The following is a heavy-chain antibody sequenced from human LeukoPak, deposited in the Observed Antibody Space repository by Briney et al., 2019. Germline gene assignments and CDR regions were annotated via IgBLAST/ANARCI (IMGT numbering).Heavy chain of an antibody. CDR1: GYSINSGYY. Sequence: SETLSLTCAVSGYSINSGYYWGWIRQPPGNGLEWIGSINHSGSTYYNPSLKSRVTISVDTSKNQFSLKLSSVTAADTAVYYCERIALYSGYGEFDYWGQGTLVTVSS. D-gene: IGHD5-12*01. V-gene: IGHV4-38-2*01. J-gene: IGHJ4*02. CDR3: ERIALYSGYGEFDY. CDR2: INHSGST.